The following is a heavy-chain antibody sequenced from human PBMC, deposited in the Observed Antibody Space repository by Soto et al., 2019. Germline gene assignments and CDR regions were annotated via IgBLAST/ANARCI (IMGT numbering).Heavy chain of an antibody. D-gene: IGHD2-15*01. CDR1: GFTVSNNY. CDR2: IYSGGYT. V-gene: IGHV3-53*01. CDR3: GGGRGGGGY. J-gene: IGHJ4*02. Sequence: EVQLVESGGGLIQPGGSLRLSCAVSGFTVSNNYMSWVRQAPGKGLEGVSVIYSGGYTAYGDSVKGRFTISRDNSKNTLNLKMNSLGAADPAVYCGGGGRGGGGYWGQGTLVTVSS.